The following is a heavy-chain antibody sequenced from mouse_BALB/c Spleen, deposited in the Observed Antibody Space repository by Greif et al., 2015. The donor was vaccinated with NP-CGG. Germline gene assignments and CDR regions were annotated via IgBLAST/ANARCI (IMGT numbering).Heavy chain of an antibody. D-gene: IGHD2-4*01. CDR2: IWSDGST. J-gene: IGHJ4*01. Sequence: VQLVESGPGLVAPSQSLSITCTVSGFSLTSYGVHWVRQPPGKGLEWLVVIWSDGSTTYNSALKSRLSISKDNSKSQVFLKMNSLQTDDTAMYYCASSSMITTYYAMDYWGQGTSVTVSS. CDR3: ASSSMITTYYAMDY. V-gene: IGHV2-6*02. CDR1: GFSLTSYG.